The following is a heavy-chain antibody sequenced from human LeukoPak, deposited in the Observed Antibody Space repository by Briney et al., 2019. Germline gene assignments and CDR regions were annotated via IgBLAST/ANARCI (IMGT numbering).Heavy chain of an antibody. CDR1: GFTFSSYA. CDR2: ISYDGSNK. D-gene: IGHD6-13*01. Sequence: GRSLRLSCAASGFTFSSYAMHWVRQAPGKGLEWVAVISYDGSNKYYADSVKGRFTISRDNSKNTLYLQMNSLRAEDTAVYYCATNLGYSSSWDQDAFDIWGQGTMVTVSS. CDR3: ATNLGYSSSWDQDAFDI. V-gene: IGHV3-30-3*01. J-gene: IGHJ3*02.